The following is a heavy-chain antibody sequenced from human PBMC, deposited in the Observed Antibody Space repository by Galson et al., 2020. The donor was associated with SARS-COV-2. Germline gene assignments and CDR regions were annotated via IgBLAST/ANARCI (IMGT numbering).Heavy chain of an antibody. V-gene: IGHV3-7*03. J-gene: IGHJ3*02. Sequence: GGSLRLSCAASGFTFSSYWMSWVRQAPGKGLEWVANIKQDGSEKYYVDSVKGRFTISRDNAKNSLYLQMNSLRAEDTAVYYCARDQHRERITIFGAKAALDIWGQGTMVTVSS. D-gene: IGHD3-3*01. CDR3: ARDQHRERITIFGAKAALDI. CDR2: IKQDGSEK. CDR1: GFTFSSYW.